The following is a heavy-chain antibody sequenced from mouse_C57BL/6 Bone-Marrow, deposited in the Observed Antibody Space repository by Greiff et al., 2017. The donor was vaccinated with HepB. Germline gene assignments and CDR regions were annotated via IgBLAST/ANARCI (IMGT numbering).Heavy chain of an antibody. V-gene: IGHV1-19*01. CDR1: GYTFTDYY. CDR2: INPYNGGT. CDR3: AIWGGPYAMDY. D-gene: IGHD1-1*02. J-gene: IGHJ4*01. Sequence: VQLQQSGPVLVKPGASVKMSCKASGYTFTDYYMNWVKQSHGKSLEWIGVINPYNGGTSYNQKFKGKATLTVDKSSSTAYMELNSLTSEDSAVYYCAIWGGPYAMDYWGQGTSVTVSS.